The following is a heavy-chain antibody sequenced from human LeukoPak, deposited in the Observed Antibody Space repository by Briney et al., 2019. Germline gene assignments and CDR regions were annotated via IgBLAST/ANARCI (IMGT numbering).Heavy chain of an antibody. CDR3: ARKNDYSNYYFDY. Sequence: GGSLRLSCAASGFTFSSYWMSWVRQAPGKGLEWVANIKQDGSEKYYVDSVKGRFTISRDNAKNSLYLQMNSLRAEDTALYYCARKNDYSNYYFDYWGQGTLVTVSS. V-gene: IGHV3-7*03. CDR2: IKQDGSEK. J-gene: IGHJ4*02. CDR1: GFTFSSYW. D-gene: IGHD4-11*01.